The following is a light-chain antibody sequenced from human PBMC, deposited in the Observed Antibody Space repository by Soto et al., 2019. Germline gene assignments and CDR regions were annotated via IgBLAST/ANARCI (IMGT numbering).Light chain of an antibody. CDR1: QNIKNY. V-gene: IGKV1-39*01. CDR2: AAS. Sequence: DIQMTQSPFSLSASVGDRVTISCRPSQNIKNYLNWYQQRPGKAPKLLIFAASTLQSGVPSRFSGSGSGTDFTLTISSLHPEDFATYYCQQSYSTRLTFGGGTKVDIK. CDR3: QQSYSTRLT. J-gene: IGKJ4*01.